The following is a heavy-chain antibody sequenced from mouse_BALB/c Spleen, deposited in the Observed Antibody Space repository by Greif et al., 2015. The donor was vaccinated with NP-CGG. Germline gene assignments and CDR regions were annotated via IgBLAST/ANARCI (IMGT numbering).Heavy chain of an antibody. CDR2: ISSGGGST. Sequence: EVQGVESGGGLVKPGGSLKLSCAASGFAFSSYDMSWVRQTPEKRLEWVAYISSGGGSTYYPDTVKGRFTISRDNAKNTLYLQMSSLKSEDTAMYYCARPDRYDGGPWFAYWGQGTLVTVSA. V-gene: IGHV5-12-1*01. J-gene: IGHJ3*01. D-gene: IGHD2-14*01. CDR3: ARPDRYDGGPWFAY. CDR1: GFAFSSYD.